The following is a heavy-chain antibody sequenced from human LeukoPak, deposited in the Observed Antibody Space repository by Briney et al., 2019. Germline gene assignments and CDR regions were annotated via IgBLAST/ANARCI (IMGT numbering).Heavy chain of an antibody. CDR1: GGTFSSYA. J-gene: IGHJ4*02. D-gene: IGHD2-2*01. Sequence: GSSVKVSCKASGGTFSSYATSWVRQAPGQGLEWMGGIIPIFGTANYAQKFQGRVTITTDESTSTAYMELSSLRSEDTAVYYCARVVGGYCSSTSCYPTTHYFDYWGQGTLVTVSS. CDR2: IIPIFGTA. V-gene: IGHV1-69*05. CDR3: ARVVGGYCSSTSCYPTTHYFDY.